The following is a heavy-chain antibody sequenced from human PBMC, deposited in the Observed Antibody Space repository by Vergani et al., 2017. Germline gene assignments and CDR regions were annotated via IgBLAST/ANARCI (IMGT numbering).Heavy chain of an antibody. CDR1: GFSFGDYA. D-gene: IGHD5-18*01. Sequence: VESGGGLVKPGGSLRLSCAASGFSFGDYAMTWVRQAPGKGLEWVAFIRNKAYGGTTEYAASVKGRFTISRDDSKRLAYLQLSGLKTEDTAVYFCSRGRGYSFGYSDYWGQGTLVTVSS. CDR3: SRGRGYSFGYSDY. V-gene: IGHV3-49*04. CDR2: IRNKAYGGTT. J-gene: IGHJ4*02.